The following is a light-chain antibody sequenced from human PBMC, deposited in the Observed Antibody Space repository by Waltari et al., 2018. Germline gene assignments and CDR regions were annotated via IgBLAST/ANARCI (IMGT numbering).Light chain of an antibody. Sequence: DMVMTQTPLSLPVTLGEPASISCRSSQSLLDSEDGNTYLEWYLQKPGQSPQLLIYEVSNRASGVPDRFSGSGSDTDFTLKISRVEAEDVGVYYCMQALEFPYSFGQGTKVEIK. CDR2: EVS. J-gene: IGKJ2*03. CDR3: MQALEFPYS. V-gene: IGKV2-40*01. CDR1: QSLLDSEDGNTY.